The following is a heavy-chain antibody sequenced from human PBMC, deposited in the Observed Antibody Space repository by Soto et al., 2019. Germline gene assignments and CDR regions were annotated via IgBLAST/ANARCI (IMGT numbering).Heavy chain of an antibody. Sequence: QVQLSQFGAEVKKPGASVKVSCKASGYSFTNFHIHWVRQAPGQGLEWMGMIDPSGGITRDAQRLQGRITMTRDASTSTVYMELRRLTSEDTAVYYCARDMIGHDNYETIGYYFDHWGQGTLVTVSS. CDR1: GYSFTNFH. V-gene: IGHV1-46*01. CDR2: IDPSGGIT. CDR3: ARDMIGHDNYETIGYYFDH. J-gene: IGHJ4*02. D-gene: IGHD3-22*01.